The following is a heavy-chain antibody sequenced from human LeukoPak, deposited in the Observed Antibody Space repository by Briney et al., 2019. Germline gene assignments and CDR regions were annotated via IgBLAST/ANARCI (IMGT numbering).Heavy chain of an antibody. CDR1: GFTFTSSA. CDR3: AADLWQQGVPGECYFDY. D-gene: IGHD3-10*01. Sequence: GASVKVSCKASGFTFTSSAMQWVRQARGQRLEWIGWIVVGSGNTNYAQKFQERVTITRDMSTSTAYMELSSLRSEDTAVYYCAADLWQQGVPGECYFDYWGQGTLVTVSS. CDR2: IVVGSGNT. V-gene: IGHV1-58*02. J-gene: IGHJ4*02.